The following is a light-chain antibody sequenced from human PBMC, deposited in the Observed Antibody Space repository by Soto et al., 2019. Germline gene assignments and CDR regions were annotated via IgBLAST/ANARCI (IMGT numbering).Light chain of an antibody. J-gene: IGKJ1*01. CDR1: QSLVYSDGNTY. CDR3: MQGTHFPPST. CDR2: RVS. V-gene: IGKV2-30*01. Sequence: DVVMTQSPLSLSVTLGQPASISCRSSQSLVYSDGNTYLHWFRQRPGQPPRRLIHRVSNRDSGVPDRFSGSGSGTDFTLKISRVEAEDVGVYYCMQGTHFPPSTFGQGTKVEI.